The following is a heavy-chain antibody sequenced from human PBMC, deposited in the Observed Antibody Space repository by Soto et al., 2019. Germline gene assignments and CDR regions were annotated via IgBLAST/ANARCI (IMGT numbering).Heavy chain of an antibody. Sequence: PGGSLRLSCAASGFTFSSYSMNWVRQAPGKGLEWVSYISSSSSTIYYADSVKGRFTISRDNAKNSLYLQMNSLRAEDTAVYYCARVGDSSGWYNWFDPWGQGTLVTVSS. CDR3: ARVGDSSGWYNWFDP. CDR1: GFTFSSYS. CDR2: ISSSSSTI. J-gene: IGHJ5*02. V-gene: IGHV3-48*01. D-gene: IGHD3-22*01.